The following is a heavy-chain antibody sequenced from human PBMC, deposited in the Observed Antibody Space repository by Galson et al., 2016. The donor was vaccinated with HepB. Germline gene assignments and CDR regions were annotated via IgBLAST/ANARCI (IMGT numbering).Heavy chain of an antibody. D-gene: IGHD6-19*01. CDR1: GYTFDDYG. CDR3: ARDGVGGTANGWPYSWLDP. CDR2: INWNGEAT. J-gene: IGHJ5*02. Sequence: SLRLSCAASGYTFDDYGMTWVRQAPGKGLEWVATINWNGEATEYAGSVRGRFAISRDKAKNSLFPQMDSLRVEDTAFYYCARDGVGGTANGWPYSWLDPWGQGTLVTVAS. V-gene: IGHV3-20*04.